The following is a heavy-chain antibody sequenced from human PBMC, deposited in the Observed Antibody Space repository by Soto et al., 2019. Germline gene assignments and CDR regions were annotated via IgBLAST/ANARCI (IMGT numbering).Heavy chain of an antibody. Sequence: EVQLLESGGGLVQPGGSLRLSCAASGFTFSSYAMSWVRQAPGKGLEWVSAISGSGGSTYYADSVKGRFTISRDNSKNTLYLQMNSLRAEDTAVYYCANPYYGSGSYSTRDSWGQGTLVTVSS. J-gene: IGHJ4*02. CDR3: ANPYYGSGSYSTRDS. CDR2: ISGSGGST. V-gene: IGHV3-23*01. CDR1: GFTFSSYA. D-gene: IGHD3-10*01.